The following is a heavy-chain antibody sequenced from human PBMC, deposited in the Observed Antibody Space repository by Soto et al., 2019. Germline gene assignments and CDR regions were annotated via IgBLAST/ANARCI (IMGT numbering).Heavy chain of an antibody. CDR1: GFLFNKAG. CDR3: ATDLKTGTERGKFDY. CDR2: IKSNTDGGTA. V-gene: IGHV3-15*01. Sequence: EVQLVESGGGLVNPGGSFRLSGAASGFLFNKAGLTWVGQAPGKGLEGVGRIKSNTDGGTADYAAPVNGRFTVSRDDSKNTVYLQMNSLKTEDTAVYYCATDLKTGTERGKFDYWGQGTLVTVSS. J-gene: IGHJ4*02. D-gene: IGHD1-1*01.